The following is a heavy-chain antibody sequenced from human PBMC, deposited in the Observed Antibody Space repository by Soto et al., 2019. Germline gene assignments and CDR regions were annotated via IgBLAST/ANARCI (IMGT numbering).Heavy chain of an antibody. Sequence: GASVKVSCKASGYTFTSYDINWVRQATGQGLEWMGWMNPNSGNTGYAQKFQGRVTMTRNTSISTAYMELSSLRSEDTAVYYCARGLRYLDSSSWYYSGYYFDYWGQGTLVTVSS. V-gene: IGHV1-8*01. CDR1: GYTFTSYD. J-gene: IGHJ4*02. D-gene: IGHD6-13*01. CDR3: ARGLRYLDSSSWYYSGYYFDY. CDR2: MNPNSGNT.